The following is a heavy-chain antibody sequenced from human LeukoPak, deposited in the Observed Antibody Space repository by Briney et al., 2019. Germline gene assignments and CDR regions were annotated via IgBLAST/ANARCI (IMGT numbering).Heavy chain of an antibody. J-gene: IGHJ4*02. V-gene: IGHV3-74*01. CDR2: INSDGSST. CDR3: ARNADYGDSNPFDY. D-gene: IGHD4-17*01. Sequence: GGSLRLSCAASGFTFSSYWMHWVRQAPGKGLVWVSRINSDGSSTNYADSVKGRFTISRDNAKNTLYLQMNSLRAEDTAVYYCARNADYGDSNPFDYWGQGTLVTVSS. CDR1: GFTFSSYW.